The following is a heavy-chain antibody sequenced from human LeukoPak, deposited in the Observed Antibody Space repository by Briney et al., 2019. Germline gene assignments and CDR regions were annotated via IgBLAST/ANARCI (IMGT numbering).Heavy chain of an antibody. D-gene: IGHD2-15*01. CDR1: GGTFSSHA. J-gene: IGHJ5*02. CDR3: ASGGSGNNWFDP. CDR2: IIPILGIA. Sequence: SVKVSCKASGGTFSSHAISWVRQAPGQGLEWMGRIIPILGIANYAQKFQGRVTITADKSTGTAYMELSSLRSEDTAVYYCASGGSGNNWFDPWGQGTLVTVSS. V-gene: IGHV1-69*04.